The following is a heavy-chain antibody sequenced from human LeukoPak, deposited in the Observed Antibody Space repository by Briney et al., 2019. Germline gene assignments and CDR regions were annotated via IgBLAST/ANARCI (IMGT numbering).Heavy chain of an antibody. D-gene: IGHD1-26*01. CDR1: GGSFSGYY. Sequence: SETLSLTCAVYGGSFSGYYWSWIRQPPGKGLEWIGEINHSGSTNYNPSLKSRVTISVDTSKNQFSLKLSSVTAADTAVYYCARERCGATMLWGQGTLVTVSS. CDR3: ARERCGATML. CDR2: INHSGST. V-gene: IGHV4-34*01. J-gene: IGHJ4*02.